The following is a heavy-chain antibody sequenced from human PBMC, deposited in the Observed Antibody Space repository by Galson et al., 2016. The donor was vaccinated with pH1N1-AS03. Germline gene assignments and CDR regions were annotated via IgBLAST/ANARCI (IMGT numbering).Heavy chain of an antibody. V-gene: IGHV4-59*01. Sequence: SETLSLTCTVSGGSISSYYWTWIRQPPGKGLEWIGHIYYSGGTNYNPSLKSRVTISVDTSKNQFSLKLSSVTAADTAVYYCARFRSSWTFYYGSDVWGQGTTVTVSS. D-gene: IGHD6-13*01. CDR3: ARFRSSWTFYYGSDV. CDR2: IYYSGGT. CDR1: GGSISSYY. J-gene: IGHJ6*02.